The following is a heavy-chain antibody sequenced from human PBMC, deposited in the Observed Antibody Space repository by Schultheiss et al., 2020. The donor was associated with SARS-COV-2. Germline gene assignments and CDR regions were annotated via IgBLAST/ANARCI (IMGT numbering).Heavy chain of an antibody. CDR3: ARGDYSDNSGFYVDAFDI. CDR1: GFTFSSYA. CDR2: ISYDGSNK. J-gene: IGHJ3*02. D-gene: IGHD3-22*01. Sequence: GGSLRLSCAASGFTFSSYAMHWVRQAPGKGLEWVAVISYDGSNKYYADSVKGRFTISRDNSKNTLYLQMNSLRAEDTAVYYCARGDYSDNSGFYVDAFDIWGQGTMVTVSS. V-gene: IGHV3-30*04.